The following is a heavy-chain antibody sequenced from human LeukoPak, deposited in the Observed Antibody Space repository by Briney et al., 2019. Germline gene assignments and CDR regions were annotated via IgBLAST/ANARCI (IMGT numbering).Heavy chain of an antibody. CDR1: GYTFNGYY. D-gene: IGHD1-26*01. CDR3: ARDSYSGSYYY. Sequence: ASVKVSCKASGYTFNGYYMHWVRQAPGQGLEWMGWINPNGGGTNYAQQFQGRVTMTSDTSISTAYMELSSLRSDDTAVYYCARDSYSGSYYYWGQGTLVTVSS. CDR2: INPNGGGT. J-gene: IGHJ4*02. V-gene: IGHV1-2*02.